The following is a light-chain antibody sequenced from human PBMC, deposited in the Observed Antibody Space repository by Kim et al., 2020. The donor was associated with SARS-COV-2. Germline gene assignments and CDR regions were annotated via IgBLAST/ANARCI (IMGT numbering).Light chain of an antibody. J-gene: IGKJ1*01. CDR3: QQYDSSHWT. V-gene: IGKV3-20*01. Sequence: APGERATLSGRASQSVSSTYLAWYQQKPGQAPRLLIYGASSRATGIPDRFRGSRSGTDFTLTISRLEPEDFAVYYCQQYDSSHWTFGQGTKVEIK. CDR1: QSVSSTY. CDR2: GAS.